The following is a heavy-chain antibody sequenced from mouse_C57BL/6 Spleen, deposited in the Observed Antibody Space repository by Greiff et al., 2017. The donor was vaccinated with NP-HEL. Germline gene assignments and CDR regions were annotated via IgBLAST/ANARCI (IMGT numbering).Heavy chain of an antibody. CDR3: TRRGNSWFAY. D-gene: IGHD2-1*01. CDR1: GYTFTDYE. Sequence: QVQLQQSGAELVRPGASVTLSCKASGYTFTDYEMHWVKQTPVHGLEWIGAIDPETGGTAYNQKFQGKAILTADKSSSTAYMELRSLTSEDSAVYYCTRRGNSWFAYWGQGTLVTVSA. CDR2: IDPETGGT. V-gene: IGHV1-15*01. J-gene: IGHJ3*01.